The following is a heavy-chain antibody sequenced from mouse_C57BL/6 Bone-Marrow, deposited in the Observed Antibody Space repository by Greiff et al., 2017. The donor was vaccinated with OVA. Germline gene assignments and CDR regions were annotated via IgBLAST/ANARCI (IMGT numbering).Heavy chain of an antibody. CDR2: ISYDGSN. CDR1: GYSITSGYY. CDR3: ARNAYYSNYDYYAMDY. V-gene: IGHV3-6*01. J-gene: IGHJ4*01. D-gene: IGHD2-5*01. Sequence: ESGPGLVKPSQSLSLPCSVTGYSITSGYYWNWIRQFPGNKLEWMGYISYDGSNNYNPSLKNRISITRDTSKNQFFLKLNSVTTEDTATYYCARNAYYSNYDYYAMDYWGQGTSVTVSS.